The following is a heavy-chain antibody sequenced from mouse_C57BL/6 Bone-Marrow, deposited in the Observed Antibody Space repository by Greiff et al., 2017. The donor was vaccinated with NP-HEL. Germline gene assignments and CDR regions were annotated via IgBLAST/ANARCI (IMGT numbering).Heavy chain of an antibody. V-gene: IGHV1-9*01. CDR1: GYTFTGYW. D-gene: IGHD2-4*01. CDR2: ILPGSGST. Sequence: QVQLQQSGAELMKPGASVKLSCKATGYTFTGYWIEWVKQRPGHGLEWIGEILPGSGSTNYIEKFKGKATFTADTSSNTAYMQLSSLTTEDSAIYYCARTYYDCDYGGQGTTLTVSS. CDR3: ARTYYDCDY. J-gene: IGHJ2*01.